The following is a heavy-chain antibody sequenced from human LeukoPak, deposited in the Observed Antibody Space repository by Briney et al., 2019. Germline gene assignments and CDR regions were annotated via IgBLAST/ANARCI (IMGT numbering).Heavy chain of an antibody. CDR3: AKASPITIFGVVNLSDY. CDR1: GFTFSSYA. CDR2: ISGSGGST. Sequence: GGSLRLSCAASGFTFSSYAMSWVRQAPGKGLEWVSAISGSGGSTYYADSVKGRFTISRDNSKNTLYLQMNSLRAEDTAVYYCAKASPITIFGVVNLSDYWGQGALVTVSS. D-gene: IGHD3-3*01. V-gene: IGHV3-23*01. J-gene: IGHJ4*02.